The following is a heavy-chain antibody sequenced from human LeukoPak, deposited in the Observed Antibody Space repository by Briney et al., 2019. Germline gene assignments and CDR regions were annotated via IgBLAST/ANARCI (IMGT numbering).Heavy chain of an antibody. CDR1: GGTLSSYA. CDR3: ARDDKDDYGDYDDAFDI. CDR2: IIPIFGTA. V-gene: IGHV1-69*13. J-gene: IGHJ3*02. Sequence: SVTVSCTASGGTLSSYAISWVRQAPGQGLEWMGGIIPIFGTANYAQKFQGRVTITADESTSTAYMELSSLRSEDTAVYYCARDDKDDYGDYDDAFDIWGQGTMVTVSS. D-gene: IGHD4-17*01.